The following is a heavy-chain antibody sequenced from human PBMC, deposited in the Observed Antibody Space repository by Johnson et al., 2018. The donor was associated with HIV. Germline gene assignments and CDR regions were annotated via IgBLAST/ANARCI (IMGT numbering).Heavy chain of an antibody. V-gene: IGHV3-66*01. D-gene: IGHD2-21*02. Sequence: VQLVESGGGLVQPGGSLRLSCAASGFTVSSYYMSWVRQAPGKGLEWVSVLFSGGSIYFADSVKGRFTISRDNSKNTLYLQMNSLRAEDTAVYYCAKDWDVVVTADDAFDIWGQGTMVTVSS. J-gene: IGHJ3*02. CDR1: GFTVSSYY. CDR2: LFSGGSI. CDR3: AKDWDVVVTADDAFDI.